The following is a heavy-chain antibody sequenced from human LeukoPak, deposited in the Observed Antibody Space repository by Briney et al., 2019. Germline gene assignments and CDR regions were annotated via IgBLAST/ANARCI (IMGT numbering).Heavy chain of an antibody. CDR1: GYTFTSYY. J-gene: IGHJ4*02. CDR3: ARGRLQLPGYYDSSGRHFDY. V-gene: IGHV1-46*01. D-gene: IGHD3-22*01. CDR2: INPSGGST. Sequence: ASVKVSCKASGYTFTSYYMHWVRQAPGQGLEWMGIINPSGGSTSYAQKFQGRVTMTRDMSTSTVYMELSSLRSEDTAVYYCARGRLQLPGYYDSSGRHFDYWGQGTLVTVSS.